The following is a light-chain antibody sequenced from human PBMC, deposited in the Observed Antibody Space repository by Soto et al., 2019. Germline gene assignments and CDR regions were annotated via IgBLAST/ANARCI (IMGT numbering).Light chain of an antibody. CDR2: TNN. J-gene: IGLJ1*01. Sequence: QSVLTQPPSASGTPGQRLTISCSGSTSNIGSHSVNWYQHLPGTAPKLLINTNNQRPSGVPDRFSGYKSDTSAFLVISGLQAEDEADYYCATWDDSRKGVFGTGTKLTVL. V-gene: IGLV1-44*01. CDR1: TSNIGSHS. CDR3: ATWDDSRKGV.